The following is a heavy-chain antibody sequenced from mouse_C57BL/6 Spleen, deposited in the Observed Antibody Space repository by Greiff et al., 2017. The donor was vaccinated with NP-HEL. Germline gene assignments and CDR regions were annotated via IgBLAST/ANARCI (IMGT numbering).Heavy chain of an antibody. V-gene: IGHV3-6*01. CDR3: ARKDYDYDGLDY. D-gene: IGHD2-4*01. CDR1: GYSITSGYY. J-gene: IGHJ2*01. Sequence: EVKLQESGPGLVKPSQSLSLTCSVTGYSITSGYYWNWIRQFPGNKLEWMGYISYDGSNNYNPSLKNRISITRDTSKNQFFLKLNSVTTEDTATYYCARKDYDYDGLDYWGQGTTLTVSS. CDR2: ISYDGSN.